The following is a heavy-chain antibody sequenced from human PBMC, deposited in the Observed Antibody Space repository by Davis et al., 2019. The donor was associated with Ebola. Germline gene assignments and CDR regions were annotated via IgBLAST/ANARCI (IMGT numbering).Heavy chain of an antibody. J-gene: IGHJ4*02. CDR2: MRSKGFGGTT. CDR1: GFTFGDYA. Sequence: GESLKISCTGSGFTFGDYAMSWARQAPGKGLEWVGFMRSKGFGGTTEYAASVKGRFTISRDDSKGIAYLQMNSLKTEDTAVYYCTRRGTVVTPDYWGQGTLVTVSS. D-gene: IGHD4-23*01. V-gene: IGHV3-49*04. CDR3: TRRGTVVTPDY.